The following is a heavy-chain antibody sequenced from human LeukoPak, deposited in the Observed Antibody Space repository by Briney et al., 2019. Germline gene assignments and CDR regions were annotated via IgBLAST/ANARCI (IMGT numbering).Heavy chain of an antibody. CDR3: ARGGKYCDILTEDY. V-gene: IGHV4-4*07. CDR2: IYTSGST. D-gene: IGHD3-9*01. J-gene: IGHJ4*02. CDR1: GGSISSYY. Sequence: SETLSLTCTVSGGSISSYYWSWIRQPAGKGLEWIGRIYTSGSTNYNPSLKSRVTMSVDTSKNQFSLKLSSVTAADTAVYYCARGGKYCDILTEDYWGQGTLVTVSS.